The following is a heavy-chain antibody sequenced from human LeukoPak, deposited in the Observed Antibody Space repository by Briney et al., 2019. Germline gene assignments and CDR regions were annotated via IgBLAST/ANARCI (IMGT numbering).Heavy chain of an antibody. CDR2: IKQDGSEK. CDR1: GFTFSNYW. J-gene: IGHJ4*02. Sequence: PGGSLRLSCAASGFTFSNYWMSWVRQAPGKGLEWVANIKQDGSEKYCMDSVKGRFTISRDNAKNSLYLQMNSLRAEDTAVYYCARFIRAMDFDYWGQGTLVTVSS. V-gene: IGHV3-7*01. CDR3: ARFIRAMDFDY. D-gene: IGHD3-16*01.